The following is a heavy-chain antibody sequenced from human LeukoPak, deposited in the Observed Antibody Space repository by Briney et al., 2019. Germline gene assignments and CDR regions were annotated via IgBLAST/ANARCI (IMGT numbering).Heavy chain of an antibody. CDR3: AREGYDRPPRGIFDI. CDR2: TWYSGST. V-gene: IGHV4-59*01. J-gene: IGHJ3*02. Sequence: KTSETLSLTCTVSGGSISGSYWSWIRQPPGQGLEWIAYTWYSGSTNYNPSLKSRVTISVDTSKNQFSLNLRSVTAADTGVYYRAREGYDRPPRGIFDICGQGTIVTVSS. CDR1: GGSISGSY. D-gene: IGHD3-16*01.